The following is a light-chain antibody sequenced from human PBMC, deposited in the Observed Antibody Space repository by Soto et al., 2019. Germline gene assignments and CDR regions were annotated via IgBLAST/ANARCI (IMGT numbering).Light chain of an antibody. J-gene: IGKJ5*01. V-gene: IGKV1-13*02. CDR2: DVS. Sequence: AIQLTQSPSSLSASVGDRVTITCRASQDIGGALAWYQQKPGKPPKLLIFDVSSLQSGVPSRFSGSGSGTDFTLTISSLQPEDFATYYCQQYNTYPITFGQGTRLEIK. CDR3: QQYNTYPIT. CDR1: QDIGGA.